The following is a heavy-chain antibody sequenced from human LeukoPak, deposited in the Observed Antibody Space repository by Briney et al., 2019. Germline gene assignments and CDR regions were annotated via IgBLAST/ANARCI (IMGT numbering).Heavy chain of an antibody. CDR2: INPHNGNT. V-gene: IGHV1-18*01. CDR1: GYSFTTYG. CDR3: VREVYGSFDY. J-gene: IGHJ4*02. Sequence: ASVKVSCKASGYSFTTYGTSWVRQAPGQGLEWMGWINPHNGNTKYAQKLQGRVTMTTDTSTTTAYMELRSLRSDDTAVYYCVREVYGSFDYWSQGTLVTVSS. D-gene: IGHD2/OR15-2a*01.